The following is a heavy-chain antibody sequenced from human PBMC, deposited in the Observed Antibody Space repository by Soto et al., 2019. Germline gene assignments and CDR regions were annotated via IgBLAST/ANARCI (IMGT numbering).Heavy chain of an antibody. J-gene: IGHJ4*02. Sequence: GGSLRLSCAASGFTFSSYAMHWVRQAPGKGLEWVAVISYDGSNKYYADSVKGRFTISRDNSKNTLYLQMNSLRAEDTAVYYCAEGLVGATSWGQGTLVTVSS. V-gene: IGHV3-30-3*01. D-gene: IGHD1-26*01. CDR3: AEGLVGATS. CDR1: GFTFSSYA. CDR2: ISYDGSNK.